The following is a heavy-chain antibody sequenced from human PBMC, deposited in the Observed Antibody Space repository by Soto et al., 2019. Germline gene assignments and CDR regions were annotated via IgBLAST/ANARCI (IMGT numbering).Heavy chain of an antibody. CDR2: IYYSGST. CDR1: GGSISSYY. J-gene: IGHJ6*02. V-gene: IGHV4-59*01. Sequence: SETLSLTCTVSGGSISSYYWSWIRQPPGKGLEWIGYIYYSGSTNYNPSLKSRVTISVDTSKNQFSLKLSSVTAADTAVYYCARDRRIAVAGTGLYYYGMDVWGQGTTVTVSS. CDR3: ARDRRIAVAGTGLYYYGMDV. D-gene: IGHD6-19*01.